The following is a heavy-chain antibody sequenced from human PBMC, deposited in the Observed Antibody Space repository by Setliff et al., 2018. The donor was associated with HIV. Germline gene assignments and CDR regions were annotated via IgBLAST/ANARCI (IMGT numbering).Heavy chain of an antibody. CDR1: GFTFSNYE. CDR2: IGSSGSPI. Sequence: GGSLRLSCAASGFTFSNYEMNWVRQAPGKGLEWVSYIGSSGSPIYYADSVKGRFTISRDNARNSLYLQMNSLRVEDTAVYYCARVMTNWGQGTLVTVSS. V-gene: IGHV3-48*03. D-gene: IGHD2-8*01. J-gene: IGHJ4*02. CDR3: ARVMTN.